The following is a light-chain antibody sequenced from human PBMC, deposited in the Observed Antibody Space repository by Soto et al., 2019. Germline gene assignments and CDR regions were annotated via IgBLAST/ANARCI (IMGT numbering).Light chain of an antibody. CDR1: QSVSSN. Sequence: EIVMTQSPATLSVSPGERATLSCRASQSVSSNLAWYQQKPGQAPRLLIYGASTRATGFPARFSGSGSGTEFTLTISRLQSEDFAVYYCQQFSNWPYTFGQGTKLEIK. V-gene: IGKV3-15*01. CDR2: GAS. J-gene: IGKJ2*01. CDR3: QQFSNWPYT.